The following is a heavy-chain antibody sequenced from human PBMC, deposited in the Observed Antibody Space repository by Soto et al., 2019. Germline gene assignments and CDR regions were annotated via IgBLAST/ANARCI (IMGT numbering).Heavy chain of an antibody. CDR1: GASISSTTYY. J-gene: IGHJ4*02. CDR2: MYYSGST. Sequence: SETLSLTCTVSGASISSTTYYWGWIRQPPGKGLEWIGSMYYSGSTYYNPSLKSRVTISVDTSKNQFSLKLSSVTAADTAVYYCARHPSIVGATDYWGQGTLVTVSS. CDR3: ARHPSIVGATDY. D-gene: IGHD1-26*01. V-gene: IGHV4-39*01.